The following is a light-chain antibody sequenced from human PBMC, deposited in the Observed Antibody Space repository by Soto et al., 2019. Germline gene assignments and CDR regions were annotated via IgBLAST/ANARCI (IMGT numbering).Light chain of an antibody. CDR2: KAS. Sequence: DGHMTQSPSTLSGSVGDRVTIPCRASQTISSWLAWYQQKPWKAPKLLIYKASTLKSGVPSRFSGSGSGTEFTLTISSLQPDDFATYYCQHYNSYSEAFGQGTKVDI. CDR3: QHYNSYSEA. J-gene: IGKJ1*01. V-gene: IGKV1-5*03. CDR1: QTISSW.